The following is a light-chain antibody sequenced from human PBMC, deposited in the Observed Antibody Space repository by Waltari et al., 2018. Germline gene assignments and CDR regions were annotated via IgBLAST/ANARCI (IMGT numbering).Light chain of an antibody. CDR2: RVS. CDR3: MQGTHLPYT. J-gene: IGKJ2*01. V-gene: IGKV2-30*02. CDR1: QSLVHSDGNTH. Sequence: DVVMTQSPRSLPGTLGQAASISCKSSQSLVHSDGNTHLNWFQPRPGQSSRRLIYRVSNQYSGAPDRFSASASGSDCTLKISRVAAEDVGVYYCMQGTHLPYTCGQGTKLDIK.